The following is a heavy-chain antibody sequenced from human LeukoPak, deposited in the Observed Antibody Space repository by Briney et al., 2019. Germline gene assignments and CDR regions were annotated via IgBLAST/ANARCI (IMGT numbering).Heavy chain of an antibody. Sequence: KPSETLSLTCTVSGYSISSGYYWGWIRQPPGKGLEWIGSIYHSGSTYYNPSLKSRVTISVDTSKNQFSLKLSSVTAADTAVYYCARERITMVRGVRTYYFDYWGQGTLVTVSS. CDR2: IYHSGST. D-gene: IGHD3-10*01. CDR1: GYSISSGYY. CDR3: ARERITMVRGVRTYYFDY. J-gene: IGHJ4*02. V-gene: IGHV4-38-2*02.